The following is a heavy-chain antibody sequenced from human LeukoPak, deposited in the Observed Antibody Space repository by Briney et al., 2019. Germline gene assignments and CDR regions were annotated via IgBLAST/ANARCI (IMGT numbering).Heavy chain of an antibody. CDR3: ARDRWGIMITSGGDIDI. CDR1: GYTFTSYG. Sequence: ASVKVSCKASGYTFTSYGISWVRQAPGQGLEWMGWISAYNGNTNYAQKLQGRVTMTTDTSTSTAYMELRSLRSDDTAVYYCARDRWGIMITSGGDIDIWGQGTMVTVSS. J-gene: IGHJ3*02. CDR2: ISAYNGNT. D-gene: IGHD3-16*01. V-gene: IGHV1-18*01.